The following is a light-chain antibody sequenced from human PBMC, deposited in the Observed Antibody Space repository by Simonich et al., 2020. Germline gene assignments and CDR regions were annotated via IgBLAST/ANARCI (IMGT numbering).Light chain of an antibody. CDR2: RND. CDR3: AAWNDSLSGWV. Sequence: QSVLTQPPSASGTPGQRVTISCSGSISNIGSNYVYWYQHLPGTAPKLLIYRNDERPSGVPDRFSVSKSGTSASLAISGLRSEDEADYYCAAWNDSLSGWVFGGGTKLTVL. J-gene: IGLJ3*02. CDR1: ISNIGSNY. V-gene: IGLV1-47*01.